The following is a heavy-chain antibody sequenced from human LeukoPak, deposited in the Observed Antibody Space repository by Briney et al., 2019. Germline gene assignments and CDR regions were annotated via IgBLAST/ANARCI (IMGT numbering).Heavy chain of an antibody. CDR2: IYHSGST. J-gene: IGHJ4*02. D-gene: IGHD3-16*02. CDR3: ASAVWGSYRYFNY. CDR1: GYSINSGYY. V-gene: IGHV4-38-2*02. Sequence: SETLSLTCTVSGYSINSGYYWGWIRQPPGKGLEWIGSIYHSGSTYNNPSLKSRVTMSVDTSKNQFSLKLSSVTAADTAVYYCASAVWGSYRYFNYWGQGTLVTASS.